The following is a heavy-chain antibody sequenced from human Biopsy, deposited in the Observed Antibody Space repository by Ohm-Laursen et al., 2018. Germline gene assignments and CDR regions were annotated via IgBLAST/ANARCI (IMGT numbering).Heavy chain of an antibody. D-gene: IGHD2-2*01. CDR2: VHHDGRD. CDR1: GGTYSGYY. V-gene: IGHV4-34*01. Sequence: GTLSLTCAVYGGTYSGYYWSWIRQPPGKGLEWIGEVHHDGRDNYNPSLKSRVTISGDMSKKQFSLKLSGVTAADTAVYYCARFIVPSLHCSNGVCPIRWFDPWGQGTLVTVFS. J-gene: IGHJ5*02. CDR3: ARFIVPSLHCSNGVCPIRWFDP.